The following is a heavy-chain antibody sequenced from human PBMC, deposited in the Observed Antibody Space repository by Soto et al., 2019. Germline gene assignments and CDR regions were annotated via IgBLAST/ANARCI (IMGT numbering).Heavy chain of an antibody. V-gene: IGHV3-30*18. CDR1: GFTYSIYG. D-gene: IGHD5-18*01. Sequence: QVQLVESGGGVVQPGRSLRLSCASSGFTYSIYGMHWVRQAPGKGLEWVAVISYDGSNKYYADSVKGRFTISRDNSKNTLYLKMNSMRAEYTSVYYSAKDVQLGSSAPGMAVSGDGTTVPVTS. J-gene: IGHJ6*04. CDR3: AKDVQLGSSAPGMAV. CDR2: ISYDGSNK.